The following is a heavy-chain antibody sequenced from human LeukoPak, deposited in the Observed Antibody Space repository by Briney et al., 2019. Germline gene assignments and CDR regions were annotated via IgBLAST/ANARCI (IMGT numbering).Heavy chain of an antibody. V-gene: IGHV7-4-1*02. CDR3: ARDASSSPDYYYYYGMDV. Sequence: GASVKVSCKASGYTFTSYAVNWVRQAPGQGLEWMGWINTNTGNPTYAQGFTGRFVFSLDTSVSTAYLQISSLKAEDTAVYYCARDASSSPDYYYYYGMDVWGQGTTVTVSS. CDR1: GYTFTSYA. D-gene: IGHD6-13*01. J-gene: IGHJ6*02. CDR2: INTNTGNP.